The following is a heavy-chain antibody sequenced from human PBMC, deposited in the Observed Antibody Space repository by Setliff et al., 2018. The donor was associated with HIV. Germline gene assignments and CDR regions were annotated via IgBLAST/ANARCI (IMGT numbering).Heavy chain of an antibody. Sequence: SVKVSCKTSGDTLSSYAITWVRQAPGQGLEWMGRIIPIFGTAKFAQKFQGRVTITADEPTNTAYMELSSLRAEDTAVYYCATDQQWLAQGWGGPHYWGQGTLVTV. D-gene: IGHD6-19*01. CDR1: GDTLSSYA. V-gene: IGHV1-69*13. J-gene: IGHJ4*02. CDR2: IIPIFGTA. CDR3: ATDQQWLAQGWGGPHY.